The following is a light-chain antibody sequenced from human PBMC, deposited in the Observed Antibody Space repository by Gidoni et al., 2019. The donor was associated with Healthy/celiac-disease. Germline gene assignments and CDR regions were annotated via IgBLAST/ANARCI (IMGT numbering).Light chain of an antibody. CDR3: QQYNNWPPLYT. V-gene: IGKV3-15*01. CDR2: GAS. CDR1: QSVSSN. Sequence: IVMTQSPATLSVSPGERATLSCRASQSVSSNLAWYQQKPGQAPRLLIYGASTRATSIPARFSGSGSGTEFTLTISSLQSEDFAVYYCQQYNNWPPLYTFGQGTKLEI. J-gene: IGKJ2*01.